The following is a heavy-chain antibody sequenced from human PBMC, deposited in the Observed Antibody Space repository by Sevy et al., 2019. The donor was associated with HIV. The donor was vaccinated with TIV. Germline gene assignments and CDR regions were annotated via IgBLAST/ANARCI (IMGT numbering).Heavy chain of an antibody. J-gene: IGHJ4*02. V-gene: IGHV3-15*01. CDR1: GFTFHNAW. CDR3: TSMTTVEGVFDF. D-gene: IGHD4-17*01. Sequence: GGSLRLSCAASGFTFHNAWMSWVRQAPGKGLEWIGRIKSKSDGGTTDFAAPVNGRFTISRDDSQNKLFLQMNSLKTEDTAVYYCTSMTTVEGVFDFWGQGTLVTVSS. CDR2: IKSKSDGGTT.